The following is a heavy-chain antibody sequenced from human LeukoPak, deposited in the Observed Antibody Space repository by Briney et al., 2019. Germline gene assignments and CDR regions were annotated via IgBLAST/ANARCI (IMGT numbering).Heavy chain of an antibody. CDR1: GGSISSYY. Sequence: PSETLSLTCTVSGGSISSYYWSWIRQPPGKGLEWIGYIYYSGSTNYNPSLKSRVTISVDTSKNQFSLKLSSVTAADTAVYYCASLAVAGTYNYYYGMDVWGQGTTVTVSS. CDR2: IYYSGST. CDR3: ASLAVAGTYNYYYGMDV. D-gene: IGHD6-19*01. J-gene: IGHJ6*02. V-gene: IGHV4-59*01.